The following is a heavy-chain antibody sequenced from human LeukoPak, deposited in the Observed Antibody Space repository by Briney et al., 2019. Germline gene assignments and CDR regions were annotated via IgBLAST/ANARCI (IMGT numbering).Heavy chain of an antibody. V-gene: IGHV3-30*18. CDR2: ISYDGSNK. Sequence: GGSLRLSWAASGFTFSSYGMHWVRQAPGKGLEWVAVISYDGSNKYYADSVKGRFTISRDNSKNTLYLQMNSLRAEDTAAYYCAKDRSYSSGWYGNWFDPWGQGTLVTVSS. CDR3: AKDRSYSSGWYGNWFDP. D-gene: IGHD6-19*01. CDR1: GFTFSSYG. J-gene: IGHJ5*02.